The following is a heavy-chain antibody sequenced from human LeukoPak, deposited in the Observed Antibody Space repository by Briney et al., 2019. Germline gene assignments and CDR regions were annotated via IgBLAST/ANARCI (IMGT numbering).Heavy chain of an antibody. Sequence: SETLSLTCTVSGGSISSSSYYWGWIRQPPGKGLEWIGSIYYSGSTYYNPSLKSRVTISVDTSKNQFSLKLSPVTAADTAVYFCARRYCSGGSCYPERGAFDIWGQGTMVTVSS. CDR3: ARRYCSGGSCYPERGAFDI. J-gene: IGHJ3*02. CDR2: IYYSGST. D-gene: IGHD2-15*01. CDR1: GGSISSSSYY. V-gene: IGHV4-39*07.